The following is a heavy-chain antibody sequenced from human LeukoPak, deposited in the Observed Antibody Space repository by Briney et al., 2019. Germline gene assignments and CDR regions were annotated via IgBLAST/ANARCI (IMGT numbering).Heavy chain of an antibody. CDR2: VSAYNGNT. CDR1: GYTFTSYG. CDR3: ARVRYCSGGSCYSDAFDI. Sequence: ASVKVSCKASGYTFTSYGISWVRQAPGQGLEWMGWVSAYNGNTNYAQKLQGGVTMTTDTSTSTAYMELRSLRSDDTAVYYCARVRYCSGGSCYSDAFDIWGQGTMVTVSS. V-gene: IGHV1-18*04. D-gene: IGHD2-15*01. J-gene: IGHJ3*02.